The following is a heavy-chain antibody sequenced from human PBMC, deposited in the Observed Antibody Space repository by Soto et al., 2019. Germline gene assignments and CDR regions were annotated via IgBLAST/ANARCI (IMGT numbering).Heavy chain of an antibody. J-gene: IGHJ4*02. Sequence: GGSLRLSCAASGFTFSSYGMHWVRQAPGKGLEWVAVISYDGSNKYYADSVKGRFTISRDNSKNTLYLQMNSLRAEDTAVYYCAKDAYYYGSGSYSDYWGQGTLVTVSS. CDR1: GFTFSSYG. V-gene: IGHV3-30*18. CDR3: AKDAYYYGSGSYSDY. D-gene: IGHD3-10*01. CDR2: ISYDGSNK.